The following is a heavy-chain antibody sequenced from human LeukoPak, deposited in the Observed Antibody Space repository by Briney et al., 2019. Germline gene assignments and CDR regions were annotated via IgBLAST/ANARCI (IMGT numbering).Heavy chain of an antibody. CDR2: INPNSGGT. J-gene: IGHJ4*02. CDR1: GYTFTGYY. D-gene: IGHD3-22*01. V-gene: IGHV1-2*06. Sequence: GASVKVSCKASGYTFTGYYMHWVRQAPGQGLEWMGRINPNSGGTNYAQKFQGRVTMTRDTSISTAYMELSRLRSDDTAVYYCARDSLSRPRYYYDSSEHHAGIDYWGQGTLVTVSS. CDR3: ARDSLSRPRYYYDSSEHHAGIDY.